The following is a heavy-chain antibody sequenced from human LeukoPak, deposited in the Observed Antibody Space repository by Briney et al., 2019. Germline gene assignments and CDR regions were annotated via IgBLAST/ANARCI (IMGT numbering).Heavy chain of an antibody. D-gene: IGHD3-3*01. CDR1: GFTFSSYG. Sequence: GGSLRLSCAASGFTFSSYGMHWVRQAPGKGLEWVAVIWYDGSNKYYADSVKGRFTISRDNSKNTLYLQMNSLRAEDTAVYYCARGSHNDFWSGYPAYYFDYWGQGTLVTVPS. CDR3: ARGSHNDFWSGYPAYYFDY. V-gene: IGHV3-33*01. CDR2: IWYDGSNK. J-gene: IGHJ4*02.